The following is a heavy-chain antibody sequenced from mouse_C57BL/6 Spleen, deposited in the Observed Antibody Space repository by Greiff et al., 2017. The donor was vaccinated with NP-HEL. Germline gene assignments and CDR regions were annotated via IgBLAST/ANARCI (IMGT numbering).Heavy chain of an antibody. D-gene: IGHD2-5*01. CDR3: AAGYSNPAWFAY. J-gene: IGHJ3*01. V-gene: IGHV1-4*01. Sequence: QVHVKQSGAELARPGASVKMSCKASGYTFTSYTMHWVKQRPGQGLEWIGYINPSSGYTKYNQKFKDKATLTADKSSSTAYMQLSNLTSEDSAVYYCAAGYSNPAWFAYWGQGTLVTVSA. CDR2: INPSSGYT. CDR1: GYTFTSYT.